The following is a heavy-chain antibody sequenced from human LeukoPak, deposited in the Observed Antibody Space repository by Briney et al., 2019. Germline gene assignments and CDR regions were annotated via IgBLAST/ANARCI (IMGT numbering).Heavy chain of an antibody. J-gene: IGHJ6*04. CDR1: GYTFTGYY. CDR2: INPNSGGT. D-gene: IGHD6-13*01. Sequence: GASVKVSCKASGYTFTGYYMHWVRQAPGQGLEWMGWINPNSGGTNYAQKFQGRVTMTRDTSISTAYMELSRLRSDDTAVYYCARVPPSSWNYRMDVWGKGTTVTVSS. CDR3: ARVPPSSWNYRMDV. V-gene: IGHV1-2*02.